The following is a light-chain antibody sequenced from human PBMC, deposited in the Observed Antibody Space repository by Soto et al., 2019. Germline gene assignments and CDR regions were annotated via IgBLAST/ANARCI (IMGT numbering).Light chain of an antibody. CDR3: CSYAGSSTYV. J-gene: IGLJ1*01. CDR2: EVS. V-gene: IGLV2-18*02. CDR1: STDFVSYNR. Sequence: QSALTQPPSVSGSPGQSVTISCTGTSTDFVSYNRVSWYQQPPGTAPKLMIYEVSKRPSGVPDRFSGSKSGNTASLAISGLQAADEADYYCCSYAGSSTYVFGTGTKVTVL.